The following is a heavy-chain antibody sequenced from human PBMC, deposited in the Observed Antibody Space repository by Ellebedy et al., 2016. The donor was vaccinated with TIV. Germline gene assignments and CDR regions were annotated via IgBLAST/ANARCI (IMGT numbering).Heavy chain of an antibody. V-gene: IGHV3-21*04. J-gene: IGHJ3*02. CDR2: ISSSSSHI. Sequence: GGSLRLSXAASGFTFNTYSMNWVRQAPGKGLEWVSSISSSSSHIYYADSVRGLFTISRDNAKNSLYLQMNSLRAEDTAIYYCARLRSGDCCQRTDDFDIWGQGTMVTVSS. CDR3: ARLRSGDCCQRTDDFDI. D-gene: IGHD2-21*02. CDR1: GFTFNTYS.